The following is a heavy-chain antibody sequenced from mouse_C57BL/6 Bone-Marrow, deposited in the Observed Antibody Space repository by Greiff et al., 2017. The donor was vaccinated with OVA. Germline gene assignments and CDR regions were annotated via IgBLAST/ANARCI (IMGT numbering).Heavy chain of an antibody. CDR3: ARQGQSPYYFDY. Sequence: EVKLVESGGDLVKPGGSLKLSCAASGFTFSSYGMSWVRQTPDTRLEWVATISSGGSYTYYPDSVKGRFTISRDNAKNTLYLQMSSLQSEDTAMYYCARQGQSPYYFDYWGQGTTLTVSS. V-gene: IGHV5-6*01. CDR2: ISSGGSYT. J-gene: IGHJ2*01. D-gene: IGHD3-3*01. CDR1: GFTFSSYG.